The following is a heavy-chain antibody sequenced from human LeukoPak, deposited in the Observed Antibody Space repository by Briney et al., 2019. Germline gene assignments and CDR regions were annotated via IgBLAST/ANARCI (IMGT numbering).Heavy chain of an antibody. D-gene: IGHD3-10*01. CDR2: IIPIFGTA. J-gene: IGHJ4*02. CDR1: GGTFSSYA. Sequence: SVEVSCKASGGTFSSYAISWVRQAPGQGLEWRGGIIPIFGTANYAQKFQGRVTITADESTSTAYLELSSLRSEATAVYYCARAPSHYYGSGSYLGYWGQGTLVTVSS. CDR3: ARAPSHYYGSGSYLGY. V-gene: IGHV1-69*13.